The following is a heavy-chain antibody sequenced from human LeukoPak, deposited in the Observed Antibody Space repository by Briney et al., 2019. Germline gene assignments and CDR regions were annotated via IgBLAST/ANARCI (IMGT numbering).Heavy chain of an antibody. Sequence: PGGSLRLSCAASGFTFSSYAMSWVRQAPGKGLEWVSAISGSGGSTYYADSVKGRFTISRDNSKNTLYLQMTSLTAEDRAVYSCGKTLIPVAPYFDYWGQGTLVTVSS. V-gene: IGHV3-23*01. CDR1: GFTFSSYA. D-gene: IGHD3-22*01. CDR3: GKTLIPVAPYFDY. J-gene: IGHJ4*02. CDR2: ISGSGGST.